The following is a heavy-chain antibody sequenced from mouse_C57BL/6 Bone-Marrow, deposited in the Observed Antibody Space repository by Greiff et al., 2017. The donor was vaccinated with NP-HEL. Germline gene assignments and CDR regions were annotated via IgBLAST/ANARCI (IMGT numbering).Heavy chain of an antibody. J-gene: IGHJ3*01. D-gene: IGHD4-1*01. CDR2: IDPENGDT. Sequence: EVQLQQSGAELVRPGASVKLSCTASGFNIKDDYMHWVKQRPEQGLEWIGWIDPENGDTEYASKFQGKATITVDTSSNTAYLQLSSLTSEDTAVYYCTTISNWDAYWGQGTLVTVSA. CDR3: TTISNWDAY. CDR1: GFNIKDDY. V-gene: IGHV14-4*01.